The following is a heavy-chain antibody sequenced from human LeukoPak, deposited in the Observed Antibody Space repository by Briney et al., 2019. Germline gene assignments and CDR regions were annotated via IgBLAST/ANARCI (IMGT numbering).Heavy chain of an antibody. Sequence: SGGSLRLSCAASGFIFSSYGMHWVRQAPGKGLEWVAFIRYDGSKKYYADSVKGRFTISRDNSKNTLYLQMNSLRAEDTAVYYCARGVTMIVVEWGQGTLVTVSS. V-gene: IGHV3-30*02. CDR2: IRYDGSKK. D-gene: IGHD3-22*01. CDR3: ARGVTMIVVE. J-gene: IGHJ4*02. CDR1: GFIFSSYG.